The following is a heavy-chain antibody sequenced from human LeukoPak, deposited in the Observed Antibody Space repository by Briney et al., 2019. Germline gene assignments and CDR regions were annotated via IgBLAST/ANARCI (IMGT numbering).Heavy chain of an antibody. D-gene: IGHD2-15*01. J-gene: IGHJ4*02. CDR2: ISYDGSNK. Sequence: PGRSLRLSCAASGFTFSSYSMHWVRQAPGKGLEWVTVISYDGSNKYYADSVKGRFTISRDNSKNTLYLQMNSLRAEDTAVYYCARGCGAGGCPNKKNFLDFGGQGTLVTVSS. CDR3: ARGCGAGGCPNKKNFLDF. V-gene: IGHV3-30-3*01. CDR1: GFTFSSYS.